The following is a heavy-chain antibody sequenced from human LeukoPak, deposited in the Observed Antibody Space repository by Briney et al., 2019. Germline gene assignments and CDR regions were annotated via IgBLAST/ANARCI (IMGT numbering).Heavy chain of an antibody. CDR3: AKRPTFYKTFDY. CDR1: GFTFSNYA. Sequence: PGGSLRLSCAASGFTFSNYAMSWLRQAPGKGLECLSSISGRDTGTYYADSVKGRFTISRDNSKSTLYLQIHSLRADDTAFYYCAKRPTFYKTFDYWGQGTLVTVS. CDR2: ISGRDTGT. J-gene: IGHJ4*02. V-gene: IGHV3-23*01. D-gene: IGHD3-16*01.